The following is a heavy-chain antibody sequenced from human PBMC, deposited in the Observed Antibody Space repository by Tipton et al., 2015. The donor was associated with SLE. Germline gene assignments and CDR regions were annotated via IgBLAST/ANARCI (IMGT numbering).Heavy chain of an antibody. CDR1: GFTFSSYW. J-gene: IGHJ4*02. CDR3: ARDPLRGFDSSGYYSYYFDY. D-gene: IGHD3-22*01. V-gene: IGHV3-74*01. CDR2: IDTDGTYT. Sequence: SLRLSCEVSGFTFSSYWMHWVRQAPGKGLVWFSRIDTDGTYTSHADSVRGRFTISRDNAKNTVYLQMNSLRAEDTAVYYCARDPLRGFDSSGYYSYYFDYWGQGTLVTVSS.